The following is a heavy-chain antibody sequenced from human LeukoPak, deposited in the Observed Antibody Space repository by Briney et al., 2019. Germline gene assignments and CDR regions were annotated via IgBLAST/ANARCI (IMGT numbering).Heavy chain of an antibody. CDR2: IYPSDSDT. V-gene: IGHV5-51*01. D-gene: IGHD5-18*01. CDR3: ARQGRAGGYTYGYFDY. Sequence: KVGESLKISCKGSGYTFTNYWIGWVRQMPGEGPEWMGLIYPSDSDTRYSPSFQGQVTISADKSITTAYLQWSSLKASDTAMYYCARQGRAGGYTYGYFDYWGQGTLVTVSS. J-gene: IGHJ4*02. CDR1: GYTFTNYW.